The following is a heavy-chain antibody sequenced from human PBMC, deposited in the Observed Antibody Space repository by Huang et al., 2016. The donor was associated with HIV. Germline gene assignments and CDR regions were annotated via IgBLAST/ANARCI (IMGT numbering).Heavy chain of an antibody. V-gene: IGHV1-18*01. CDR2: IGRDGPYT. D-gene: IGHD3-22*01. J-gene: IGHJ3*01. CDR3: ARDTYYTDIWKRNDASFL. CDR1: GYDFGSYG. Sequence: QVQLVQSGGEVKQPGASVRVSCQASGYDFGSYGMSWVRQAPGQGRGWLGWIGRDGPYTRTAKKFQVRVTMTTDRAATTTYMELRSLRYDDTAVYYCARDTYYTDIWKRNDASFLWGQGTMITVYS.